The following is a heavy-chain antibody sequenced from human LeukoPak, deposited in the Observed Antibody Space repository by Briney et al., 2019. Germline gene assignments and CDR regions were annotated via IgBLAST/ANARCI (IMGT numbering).Heavy chain of an antibody. CDR3: TTEAPFHDSSGPENDY. Sequence: GGSLRLSCAASGFTFSNAWMSWVRQAPGKGLEWVGRIKGKTDGGTTDYAAPVKGRFTISRDDSKNTLYLQMNSLKTEDTAVYYCTTEAPFHDSSGPENDYWGQGTLVTVSS. V-gene: IGHV3-15*01. J-gene: IGHJ4*02. D-gene: IGHD3-22*01. CDR1: GFTFSNAW. CDR2: IKGKTDGGTT.